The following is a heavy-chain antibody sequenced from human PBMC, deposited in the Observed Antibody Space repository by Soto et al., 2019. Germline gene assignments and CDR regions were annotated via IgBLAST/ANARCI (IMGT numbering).Heavy chain of an antibody. CDR1: GFTFSTYG. CDR3: AREDSGSYDY. CDR2: IWYDGSNN. V-gene: IGHV3-33*01. J-gene: IGHJ4*02. D-gene: IGHD1-26*01. Sequence: PGGSLRLSCAASGFTFSTYGMHWVRQAPGKGLEWVAVIWYDGSNNYYADSVKGRFTISRDNSKSTLYLQMNSLRAEDTAVYYCAREDSGSYDYWGQGTLVTVSS.